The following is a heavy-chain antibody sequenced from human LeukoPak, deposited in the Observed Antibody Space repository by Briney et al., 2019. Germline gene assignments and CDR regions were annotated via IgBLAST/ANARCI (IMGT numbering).Heavy chain of an antibody. J-gene: IGHJ4*02. Sequence: GGSLRLSCAASGFTFSSYAMHWVRQAPGKGLEWVAVISYDGSNKYYADSVKGRFTISRDNSKNTLYLQMNSLRAEDTAVYYCARGSGHLVVAAADYWGQGTLVTVSS. CDR2: ISYDGSNK. D-gene: IGHD2-15*01. V-gene: IGHV3-30-3*01. CDR3: ARGSGHLVVAAADY. CDR1: GFTFSSYA.